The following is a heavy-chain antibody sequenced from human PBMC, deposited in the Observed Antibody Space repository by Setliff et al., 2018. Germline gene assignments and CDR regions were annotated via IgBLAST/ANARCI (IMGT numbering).Heavy chain of an antibody. V-gene: IGHV4-39*07. J-gene: IGHJ4*02. D-gene: IGHD6-25*01. CDR2: TYDSGST. CDR1: GGPVTRTTTF. CDR3: ARAAATSGARADYFDN. Sequence: SETLSLTCTVSGGPVTRTTTFWGWVRQTPGKGLEWIGSTYDSGSTYYNPSLNSRVTISEDTSKNQFSLKLTSVTAADAAVYYYARAAATSGARADYFDNWGRGTLVTVSS.